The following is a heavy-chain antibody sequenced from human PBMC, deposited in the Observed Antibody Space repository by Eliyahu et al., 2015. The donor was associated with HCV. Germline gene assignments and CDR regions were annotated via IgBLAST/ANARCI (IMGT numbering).Heavy chain of an antibody. Sequence: QVQLQESGPGLVKPSQTLSLTCTVXGGSISSDIYYWSWIRQPAEKGLEWIGRIYTRGTTNYNPSLKSRVTISVDTSKNQFSLKLSSVTAADTAVYYCARSVGSYSYVDYWGQGTLVTVSS. V-gene: IGHV4-61*02. CDR2: IYTRGTT. CDR1: GGSISSDIYY. CDR3: ARSVGSYSYVDY. J-gene: IGHJ4*02. D-gene: IGHD5-18*01.